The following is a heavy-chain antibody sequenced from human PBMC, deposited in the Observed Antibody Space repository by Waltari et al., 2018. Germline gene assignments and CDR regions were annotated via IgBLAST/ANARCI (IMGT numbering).Heavy chain of an antibody. J-gene: IGHJ4*02. D-gene: IGHD3-16*01. Sequence: HVQLVQSGPAAKKSGSSGKVFCKASVDSIDSLTRGPQAPGRGLEWVGRIIPIFGMTSYGQGFEGRVTITADKSTNTAYMDLNSLTSEDTAVYFCATSYSYSDGSHFFNHHLDFWGRGTLVSVSS. CDR2: IIPIFGMT. CDR3: ATSYSYSDGSHFFNHHLDF. CDR1: VDSIDS. V-gene: IGHV1-69*02.